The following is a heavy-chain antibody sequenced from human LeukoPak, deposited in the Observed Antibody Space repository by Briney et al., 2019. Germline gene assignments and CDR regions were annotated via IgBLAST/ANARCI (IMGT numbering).Heavy chain of an antibody. Sequence: GGSLRLSCAASGYTFSTYPMTWVRQAPGKGLEWVSVIYSGGSTYYADSVKGRFTISRDNSKNTLYLQMNSLRAEDTAVYYCARDSPKGRYAFDIWGQGTLVTVSS. D-gene: IGHD3-16*01. CDR1: GYTFSTYP. CDR2: IYSGGST. J-gene: IGHJ4*02. V-gene: IGHV3-53*01. CDR3: ARDSPKGRYAFDI.